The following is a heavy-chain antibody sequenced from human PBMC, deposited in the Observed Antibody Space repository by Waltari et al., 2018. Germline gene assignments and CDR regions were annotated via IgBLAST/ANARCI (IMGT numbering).Heavy chain of an antibody. Sequence: QVQLQQWGAGLLKPSETLSLTCAVYGGSFSGYYWSWIRQPPGKGREWIGEINHSGSTNYNPALKSRVTISVDTSKNQFSLKLSSVTAADTAVYYCASVGRITIFGVVISDAFDIWGQGTMVTVSS. J-gene: IGHJ3*02. D-gene: IGHD3-3*01. CDR2: INHSGST. CDR1: GGSFSGYY. CDR3: ASVGRITIFGVVISDAFDI. V-gene: IGHV4-34*01.